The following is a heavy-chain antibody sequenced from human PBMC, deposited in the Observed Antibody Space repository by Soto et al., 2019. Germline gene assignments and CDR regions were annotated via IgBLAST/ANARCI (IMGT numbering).Heavy chain of an antibody. V-gene: IGHV3-23*01. Sequence: EVQLLESGGGLVQPGGSLRLSCTASGFNFSSYAMSWVRQAPGKGLEWVSLISASGGGRYYADSVKGRFTISRDNSKNTLYLQMNSLRAEDTAVYYCAKHAAAAAPDYWGQGTQVTVSS. CDR1: GFNFSSYA. CDR2: ISASGGGR. CDR3: AKHAAAAAPDY. J-gene: IGHJ4*02. D-gene: IGHD6-13*01.